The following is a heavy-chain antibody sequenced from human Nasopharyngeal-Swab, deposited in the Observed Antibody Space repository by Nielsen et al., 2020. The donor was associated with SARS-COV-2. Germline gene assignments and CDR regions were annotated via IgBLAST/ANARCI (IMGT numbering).Heavy chain of an antibody. J-gene: IGHJ6*02. CDR1: GYTFTSYY. V-gene: IGHV1-46*01. D-gene: IGHD3-3*01. Sequence: ASVKVSCKASGYTFTSYYMHWVRHAPGQGLEWMVIINPSGGSTSYAQKFQGRVTMTRDTSTSTVYMELSSLRSEDTAVYYCARDSRNVFGVVILRYYGMDVWGQGTTVTVSS. CDR2: INPSGGST. CDR3: ARDSRNVFGVVILRYYGMDV.